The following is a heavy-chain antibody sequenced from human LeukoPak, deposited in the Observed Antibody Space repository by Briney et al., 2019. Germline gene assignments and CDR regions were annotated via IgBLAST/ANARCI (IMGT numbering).Heavy chain of an antibody. D-gene: IGHD1-26*01. V-gene: IGHV3-23*01. CDR2: ISSTGYNT. CDR1: GFAFGDYD. J-gene: IGHJ4*02. CDR3: AKEYDGGSYYMDYFDY. Sequence: SGGSLRLSCATSGFAFGDYDMIWVRQAPGKGLEWVSTISSTGYNTYYADSVKGRFTISRDNSKNTLYLQMNSLRAEDTAVYYCAKEYDGGSYYMDYFDYWGQGTLVTVSS.